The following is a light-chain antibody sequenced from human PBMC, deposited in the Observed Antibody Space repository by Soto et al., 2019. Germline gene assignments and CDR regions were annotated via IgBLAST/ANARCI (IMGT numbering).Light chain of an antibody. CDR2: GAS. J-gene: IGKJ1*01. CDR3: QKFNKWPWT. CDR1: QNVDSN. Sequence: TKSPAALSAYPWERATLYCNGSQNVDSNYLAWYQQKPGQAPRIIIFGASGRATGIPARFSGSGSGTEFTLTISSLQSEDFAVYYCQKFNKWPWTFGQGTKVDIK. V-gene: IGKV3-15*01.